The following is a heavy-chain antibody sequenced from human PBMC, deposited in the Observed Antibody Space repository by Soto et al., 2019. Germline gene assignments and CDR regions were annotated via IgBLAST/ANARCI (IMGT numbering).Heavy chain of an antibody. CDR1: GFTFSSYW. J-gene: IGHJ6*02. Sequence: VQLVESGGGLVQPGGSLRLSCAASGFTFSSYWMSWVRQAPGKGLEWVANIKQDGSEKYYVDSVKGRFTISRDNAKNSLYMQMNSLRAEDTAVYYCARSCSSTSCYGDYYYGMDVWGQGTTVTVSS. V-gene: IGHV3-7*05. D-gene: IGHD2-2*01. CDR3: ARSCSSTSCYGDYYYGMDV. CDR2: IKQDGSEK.